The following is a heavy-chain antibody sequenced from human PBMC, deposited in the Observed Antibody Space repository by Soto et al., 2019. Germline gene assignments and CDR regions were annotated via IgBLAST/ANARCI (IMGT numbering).Heavy chain of an antibody. CDR1: GYSFTSYW. Sequence: EVQLVQSGAEVKKPGESLKISCKGSGYSFTSYWIGWVRQMPGKGLEWMGIIYPGDSDTRYSPSFQGQVTISADKSISTAYLQWSSLKASDTAMYYCARRSNRHGARYYYMDVWGKGTTVTVSS. D-gene: IGHD1-26*01. CDR3: ARRSNRHGARYYYMDV. CDR2: IYPGDSDT. V-gene: IGHV5-51*03. J-gene: IGHJ6*03.